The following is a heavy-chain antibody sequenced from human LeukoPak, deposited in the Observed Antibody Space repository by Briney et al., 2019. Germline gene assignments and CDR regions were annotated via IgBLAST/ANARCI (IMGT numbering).Heavy chain of an antibody. V-gene: IGHV3-30*14. CDR2: VWYDGSDK. CDR1: GYTFTAYH. Sequence: SCKASGYTFTAYHMHWVRQAPGKGLEWLAIVWYDGSDKYYADSVKGRFTVSRDNSKNTLYLQMNSLRAEDTAVYYCARDRYGDYLPFDYWGQGTLVTVSS. CDR3: ARDRYGDYLPFDY. J-gene: IGHJ4*02. D-gene: IGHD4-17*01.